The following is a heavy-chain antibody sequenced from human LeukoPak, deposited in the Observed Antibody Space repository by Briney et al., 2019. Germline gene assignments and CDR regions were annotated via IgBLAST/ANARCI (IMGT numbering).Heavy chain of an antibody. CDR1: GGSISSYY. D-gene: IGHD1-20*01. J-gene: IGHJ4*02. CDR2: IYYSGST. V-gene: IGHV4-59*01. Sequence: MPSETLSLTCTVSGGSISSYYWSWIRQPPGKGLEWIGYIYYSGSTNYNPSLKSRVTISVDTSKNQFSLKLSSVTAADTAVYYCARDNWNLHYFDYWGQGTLVTVSS. CDR3: ARDNWNLHYFDY.